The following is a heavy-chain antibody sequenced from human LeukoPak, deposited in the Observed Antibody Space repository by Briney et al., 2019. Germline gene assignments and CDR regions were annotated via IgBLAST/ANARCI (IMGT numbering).Heavy chain of an antibody. D-gene: IGHD3-10*02. CDR3: AIFLRGVFGELLGHFDY. CDR2: IYPGDSDT. J-gene: IGHJ4*02. V-gene: IGHV5-51*01. CDR1: GYSFTSYW. Sequence: GESLKISCKGSGYSFTSYWIGWVRQMPGKGLAWMGTIYPGDSDTRYSPSFQGQVTISADKSISTAYLQWSSLKASDTAMYYCAIFLRGVFGELLGHFDYWGQGTLVTVSS.